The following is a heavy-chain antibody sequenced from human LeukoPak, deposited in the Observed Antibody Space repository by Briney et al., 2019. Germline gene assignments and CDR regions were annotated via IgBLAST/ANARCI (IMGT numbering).Heavy chain of an antibody. CDR3: TTHDRNWGSSEY. CDR1: GFTFSGSA. J-gene: IGHJ4*02. Sequence: GGSLRLSCAASGFTFSGSAMHWVRQASRKGLEWVARIRIKDDNYARVYAPSVQGRFTISRDDSKNTVYLQMTSLKTDDTAVYYCTTHDRNWGSSEYWGQGTLVTVSS. CDR2: IRIKDDNYAR. D-gene: IGHD7-27*01. V-gene: IGHV3-73*01.